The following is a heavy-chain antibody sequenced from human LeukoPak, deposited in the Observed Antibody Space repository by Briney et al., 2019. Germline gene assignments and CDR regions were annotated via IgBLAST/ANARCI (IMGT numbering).Heavy chain of an antibody. V-gene: IGHV3-23*01. CDR2: LSASGTAT. Sequence: QAGGSLRLSCAASGFTFSSYAMSWVRQAPGKGLEWVSALSASGTATYYADSVQGRFSISRDNSKNTLFLQMNSLSAEDTAIYYCARYLNSASWYFDLWGRGTLVTVSS. CDR1: GFTFSSYA. CDR3: ARYLNSASWYFDL. J-gene: IGHJ2*01. D-gene: IGHD1-7*01.